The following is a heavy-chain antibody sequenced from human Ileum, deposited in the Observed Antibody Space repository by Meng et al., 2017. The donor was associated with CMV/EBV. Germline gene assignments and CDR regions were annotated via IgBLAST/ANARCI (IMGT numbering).Heavy chain of an antibody. V-gene: IGHV3-74*01. Sequence: SCAASGFTFSSYWMHWVRQAPGKGLVWVSRINTDGSSTSYADSVKGRFTISRDNAKNTLYLQMNSLRAEDTAVYYCVRLNTLTPFDYWGQETLVTVSS. CDR2: INTDGSST. D-gene: IGHD3-9*01. CDR3: VRLNTLTPFDY. CDR1: GFTFSSYW. J-gene: IGHJ4*02.